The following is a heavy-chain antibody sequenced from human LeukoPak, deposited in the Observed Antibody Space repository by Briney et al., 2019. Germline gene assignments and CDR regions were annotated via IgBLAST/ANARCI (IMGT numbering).Heavy chain of an antibody. CDR2: IHYSGSF. V-gene: IGHV4-59*01. D-gene: IGHD4-17*01. Sequence: SETLSLTCTVYGGSISSYYWSWIRQPPGKGLEWIGYIHYSGSFNYSPSLKSRAIISLDTSKNQFSLRLSSVTAADTAVYYCARFDYGDSAGRAGPLNFWGQGTLVTVSS. CDR3: ARFDYGDSAGRAGPLNF. J-gene: IGHJ4*02. CDR1: GGSISSYY.